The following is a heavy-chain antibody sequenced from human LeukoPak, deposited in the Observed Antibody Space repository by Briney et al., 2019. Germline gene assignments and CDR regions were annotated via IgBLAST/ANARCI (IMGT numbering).Heavy chain of an antibody. J-gene: IGHJ5*02. V-gene: IGHV4-39*01. CDR1: GGSIGRSIYY. CDR2: IYYSGGT. CDR3: ARRAAERQAGLGIAAAGKNQGWFDP. D-gene: IGHD6-13*01. Sequence: SETCSLSGTFSGGSIGRSIYYWGWIRHPPGKGLEWIGRIYYSGGTYYNPSLKSRVTISVDTSKNQFSLKLSSVTAADTAVYYCARRAAERQAGLGIAAAGKNQGWFDPWGQGTLVTVSS.